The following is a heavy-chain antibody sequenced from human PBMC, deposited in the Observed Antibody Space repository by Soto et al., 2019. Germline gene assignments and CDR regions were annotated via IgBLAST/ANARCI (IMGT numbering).Heavy chain of an antibody. D-gene: IGHD2-2*02. V-gene: IGHV4-34*01. CDR1: GGSFSGYY. CDR3: ARFRNIVVVPAAIGGMDV. J-gene: IGHJ6*02. Sequence: SETLSLTCAVYGGSFSGYYWSWIRQPPGKGLEWIGEINHSGSTNYNPSLKSRVTISVDTSKNQFSLKLSSVTAADTAVYYCARFRNIVVVPAAIGGMDVWGQGTTVTVSS. CDR2: INHSGST.